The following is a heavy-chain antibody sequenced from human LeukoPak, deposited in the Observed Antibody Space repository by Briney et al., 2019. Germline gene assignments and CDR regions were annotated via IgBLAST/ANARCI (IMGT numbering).Heavy chain of an antibody. Sequence: SETLSLTCAVYGGSFSGYYWSWIRQPPGKGLEWIGEINHSGSTNYNPSLKSRVTISVDTSKNQLSLKLSSVTAADTAVYYCARGRKIFSPNWFDPWGQGTLVTVSS. D-gene: IGHD1-14*01. CDR1: GGSFSGYY. J-gene: IGHJ5*02. V-gene: IGHV4-34*01. CDR3: ARGRKIFSPNWFDP. CDR2: INHSGST.